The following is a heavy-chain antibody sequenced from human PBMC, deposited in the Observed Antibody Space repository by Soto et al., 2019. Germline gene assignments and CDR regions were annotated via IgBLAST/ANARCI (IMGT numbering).Heavy chain of an antibody. CDR2: IYSSGNT. J-gene: IGHJ5*02. CDR1: GGAISGYY. Sequence: PSETLSLTCSVSGGAISGYYWTWIRQPAGKGLEWIGRIYSSGNTKYNPSLQSRVTMSLDTSNNQFSLRLTSVTAADTAVYYCARGQRFSDWFDPWGQGTLVTVSS. D-gene: IGHD3-3*01. V-gene: IGHV4-4*07. CDR3: ARGQRFSDWFDP.